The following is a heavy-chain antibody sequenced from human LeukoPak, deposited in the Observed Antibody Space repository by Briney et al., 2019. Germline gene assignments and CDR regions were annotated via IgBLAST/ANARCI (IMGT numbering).Heavy chain of an antibody. CDR1: GYTFTSYG. Sequence: ASVKVSCKASGYTFTSYGISWVRQAPGQGLEWMGWISAYNGNTNYAQKLQGRVTMTTDTSTSTAYMELRSLRSDDTAVYYCARVRGVCSGGSCYGSKSYADYWGQGTLVTVSS. CDR2: ISAYNGNT. V-gene: IGHV1-18*01. D-gene: IGHD2-15*01. CDR3: ARVRGVCSGGSCYGSKSYADY. J-gene: IGHJ4*02.